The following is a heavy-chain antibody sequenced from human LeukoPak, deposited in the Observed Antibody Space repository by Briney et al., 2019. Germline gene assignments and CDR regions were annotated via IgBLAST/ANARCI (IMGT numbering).Heavy chain of an antibody. CDR1: GFSLGTSGEA. V-gene: IGHV2-5*02. J-gene: IGHJ4*02. CDR2: IYWDDDK. CDR3: AHSPPVAVVPATRYYLDS. Sequence: SGPTLVNPTQTLTLTCSFSGFSLGTSGEAVGWIRQPPGEALEWLALIYWDDDKRYSPSLKSRLTVTKDTSKNQVVLTMTNMDPLDTATYFCAHSPPVAVVPATRYYLDSWGQGTLVTVSS. D-gene: IGHD2-15*01.